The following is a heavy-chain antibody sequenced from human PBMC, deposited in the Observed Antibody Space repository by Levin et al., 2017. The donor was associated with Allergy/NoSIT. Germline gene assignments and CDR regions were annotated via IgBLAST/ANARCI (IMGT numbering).Heavy chain of an antibody. CDR3: ASVVGATGEIDY. J-gene: IGHJ4*02. Sequence: SETLSLTCTVSGGSISSSSYYWGWIRQPPGKGLEWIGSIYYSGSTYYNPSLKSRVTISVDTSKNQFSLKLSSVTAADTAVYYCASVVGATGEIDYWGQGTLVTVSS. V-gene: IGHV4-39*01. CDR2: IYYSGST. D-gene: IGHD1-26*01. CDR1: GGSISSSSYY.